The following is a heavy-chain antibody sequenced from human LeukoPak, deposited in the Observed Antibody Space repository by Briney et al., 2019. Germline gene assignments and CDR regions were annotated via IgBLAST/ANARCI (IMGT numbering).Heavy chain of an antibody. Sequence: GASVKVSCKASGGTFSSYAISWVRQAPGQGLEWMGGIIPIFGTANYAQKFQGRVTITADESTSTAYMELSSLRSEDTAVYYCARTATVVQFPAPPNYYYYGMDVWGQGTTVTVSS. D-gene: IGHD4-23*01. CDR3: ARTATVVQFPAPPNYYYYGMDV. CDR1: GGTFSSYA. J-gene: IGHJ6*02. CDR2: IIPIFGTA. V-gene: IGHV1-69*13.